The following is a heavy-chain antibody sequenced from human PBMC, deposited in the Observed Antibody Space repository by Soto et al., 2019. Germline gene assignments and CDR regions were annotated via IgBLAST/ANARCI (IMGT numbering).Heavy chain of an antibody. J-gene: IGHJ3*02. Sequence: QVQLQESGPGLVKPSETLSLTCTVAGGSLTDHYWNWFRQSPGKGLHWIGYVYYSGGTNYNPSLKSRVTMSADTSKNQSSLDLRSVTAADTAVYYCARGNDWKSSTFDIWGQGTMVSVSS. V-gene: IGHV4-59*11. CDR1: GGSLTDHY. CDR3: ARGNDWKSSTFDI. D-gene: IGHD2-21*01. CDR2: VYYSGGT.